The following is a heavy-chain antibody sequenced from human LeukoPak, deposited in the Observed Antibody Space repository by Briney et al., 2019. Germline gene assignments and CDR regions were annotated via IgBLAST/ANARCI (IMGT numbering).Heavy chain of an antibody. V-gene: IGHV3-9*01. CDR1: GFTFDDYA. CDR2: ITWNSGSV. CDR3: ARFRRESIAVAGLDY. D-gene: IGHD6-19*01. J-gene: IGHJ4*02. Sequence: GGSLRLSCAASGFTFDDYAMHWVRQAPGKGLEWVSGITWNSGSVVYADSVKGRFTISRDNAKNSLYLQMNSLRAEDTAVYYCARFRRESIAVAGLDYWGQGTLVTVSS.